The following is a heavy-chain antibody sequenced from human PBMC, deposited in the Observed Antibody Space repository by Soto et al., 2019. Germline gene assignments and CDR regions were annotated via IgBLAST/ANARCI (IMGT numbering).Heavy chain of an antibody. D-gene: IGHD3-3*01. Sequence: ASVKVSCKASGYTFTSYDINWVRQATGQGLEWMGWMNPNSGNTGYAQKFQGRVTMTRNTSISTAYMELSSLRSEDTAVYYCTTDLVLRFLEWTPLKAVYFDYWGQGTLVTVSS. V-gene: IGHV1-8*01. CDR3: TTDLVLRFLEWTPLKAVYFDY. CDR2: MNPNSGNT. J-gene: IGHJ4*02. CDR1: GYTFTSYD.